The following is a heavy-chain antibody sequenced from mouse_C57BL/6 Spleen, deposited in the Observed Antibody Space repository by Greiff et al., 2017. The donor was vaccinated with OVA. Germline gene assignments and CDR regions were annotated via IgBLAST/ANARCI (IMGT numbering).Heavy chain of an antibody. CDR2: FYPGSGSI. CDR3: ARHYEVFPTVFGWYFEF. V-gene: IGHV1-62-2*01. D-gene: IGHD1-1*01. J-gene: IGHJ1*03. CDR1: GYTFTEYT. Sequence: VQLQQSGAELVKPGASVTLSCKASGYTFTEYTIHWVKQRSGQGLEWLGWFYPGSGSITYTENFTDKATLTADKSYSTVYMEISRLSSEASAVYFCARHYEVFPTVFGWYFEFWGTGTTVTVSS.